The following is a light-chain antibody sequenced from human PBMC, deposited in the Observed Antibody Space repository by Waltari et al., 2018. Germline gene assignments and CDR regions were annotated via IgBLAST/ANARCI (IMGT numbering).Light chain of an antibody. V-gene: IGLV2-23*02. Sequence: QSALTQPASVSGSPGQSITISCTGTSSDVGSYNLVPWYQQHPGRAPKLMIYEVSERPSGVSNRFSGCQSGNAASLTISGLQAEDEADYYCCSYTGSPHVVFGGGTKLTVL. CDR2: EVS. J-gene: IGLJ2*01. CDR3: CSYTGSPHVV. CDR1: SSDVGSYNL.